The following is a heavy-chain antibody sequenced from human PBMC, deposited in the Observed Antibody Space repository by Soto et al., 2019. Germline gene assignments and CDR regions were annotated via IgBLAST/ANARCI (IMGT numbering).Heavy chain of an antibody. CDR2: IKQDGRET. CDR3: TRDWDY. Sequence: TGGSLRLSCAVSGFIFRNYWMAWARQAPGKGLQWVAVIKQDGRETHYVDSVRGRFTISRDNAKNTLYLQMNSLGADDTAVYYCTRDWDYWGQGILVTVSS. J-gene: IGHJ4*02. V-gene: IGHV3-7*01. CDR1: GFIFRNYW.